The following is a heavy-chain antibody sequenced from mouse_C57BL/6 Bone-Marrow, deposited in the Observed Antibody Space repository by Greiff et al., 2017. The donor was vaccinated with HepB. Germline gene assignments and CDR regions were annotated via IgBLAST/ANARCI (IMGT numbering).Heavy chain of an antibody. CDR2: IDPNSGGT. Sequence: QVQLQQSGAELVKPGASVKLSCKASGYTFTSYWMHWVKQRPGRGLEWIGRIDPNSGGTKYNEKFKSKATLTVDKPSSTAYMQLSSLTSEDSAVYYCASQSDYYGSSWFAYWGQGTLVTVSA. V-gene: IGHV1-72*01. CDR3: ASQSDYYGSSWFAY. D-gene: IGHD1-1*01. CDR1: GYTFTSYW. J-gene: IGHJ3*01.